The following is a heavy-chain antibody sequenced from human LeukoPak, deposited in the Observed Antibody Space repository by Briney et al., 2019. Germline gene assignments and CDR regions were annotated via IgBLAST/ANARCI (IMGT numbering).Heavy chain of an antibody. J-gene: IGHJ6*03. CDR2: MNPNSGNT. Sequence: ASVKVSCKASGYTFTGYYMHWVRQATGQGLEWMGWMNPNSGNTGYAQKFQGRVTITRNTSISTAYMELSSLRSEDTAVYYCARTSSWPYYYYMDVWGKGTTVTVSS. V-gene: IGHV1-8*03. CDR3: ARTSSWPYYYYMDV. D-gene: IGHD6-13*01. CDR1: GYTFTGYY.